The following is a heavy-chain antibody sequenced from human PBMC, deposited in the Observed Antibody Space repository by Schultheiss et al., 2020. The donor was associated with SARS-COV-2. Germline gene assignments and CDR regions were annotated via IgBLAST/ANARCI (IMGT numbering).Heavy chain of an antibody. J-gene: IGHJ4*02. Sequence: ASVKVSCKASGYTFTSYGISWVRQAPGQGLEWMGWISAYNGNTNYAQKLQGRVTMTEDTSTDTAYMELSSLRSDDTAVYYCARWSPIAVAAIGFDYWGQGTLVTVSS. CDR3: ARWSPIAVAAIGFDY. D-gene: IGHD6-19*01. V-gene: IGHV1-18*01. CDR1: GYTFTSYG. CDR2: ISAYNGNT.